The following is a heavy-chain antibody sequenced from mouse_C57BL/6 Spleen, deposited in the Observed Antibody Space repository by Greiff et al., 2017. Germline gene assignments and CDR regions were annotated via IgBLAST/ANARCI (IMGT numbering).Heavy chain of an antibody. CDR1: GYTFTSYW. CDR3: ARSGDYYGSDWYFDV. Sequence: QVQLQQPGAELVRPGSSVKLSCKASGYTFTSYWMDWVKQTPGQGLEWIGNIYPSDSETHYNQKFKDKATLTVDKSSSTAYMQRSSLTSEDSAVYYCARSGDYYGSDWYFDVWGTGTTVTVSS. V-gene: IGHV1-61*01. J-gene: IGHJ1*03. D-gene: IGHD1-1*01. CDR2: IYPSDSET.